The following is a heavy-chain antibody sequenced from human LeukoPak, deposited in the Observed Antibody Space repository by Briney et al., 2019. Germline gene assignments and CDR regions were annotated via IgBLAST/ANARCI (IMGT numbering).Heavy chain of an antibody. Sequence: GASVKVSCKASGYTFTTYGSSWVRQAPGQGLEWMGWISAYNGNTNYAQNVQGRVTMTTDTSTSTAYLEVRSLRYDDTAVYFCARDLIAVRPGWFDPWGQGTLVIVSS. CDR2: ISAYNGNT. V-gene: IGHV1-18*04. CDR1: GYTFTTYG. J-gene: IGHJ5*02. CDR3: ARDLIAVRPGWFDP. D-gene: IGHD6-6*01.